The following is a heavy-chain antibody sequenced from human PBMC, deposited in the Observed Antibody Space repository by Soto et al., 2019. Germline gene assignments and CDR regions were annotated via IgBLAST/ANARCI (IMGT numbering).Heavy chain of an antibody. Sequence: PGGSLRLSCAASGFTFDDYAMHWVRQAPGKGLEWVSGISWNSGSIGYADSVKGRFTISRDNAKNSLYLQMNSLRAEDTALYYCAKDIFPSREHKYDFWSGYYPHDAFDIWGQGTMVTVSS. CDR1: GFTFDDYA. D-gene: IGHD3-3*01. CDR2: ISWNSGSI. V-gene: IGHV3-9*01. CDR3: AKDIFPSREHKYDFWSGYYPHDAFDI. J-gene: IGHJ3*02.